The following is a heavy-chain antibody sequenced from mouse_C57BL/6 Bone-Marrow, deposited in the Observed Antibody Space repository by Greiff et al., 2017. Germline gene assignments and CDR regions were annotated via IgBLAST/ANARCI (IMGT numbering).Heavy chain of an antibody. D-gene: IGHD3-2*02. CDR3: ARRAQATCYAMDY. Sequence: VQLKESGPVLVKPGPSVKISCKASGFTFTDYYMHWVKQSHGKSLEWIGLVYPYNGGTSYNQKFKGKATLTVDTSSSTAYMELNSLTSEDSAVYDCARRAQATCYAMDYWGQGTSVTVSS. V-gene: IGHV1-36*01. CDR1: GFTFTDYY. J-gene: IGHJ4*01. CDR2: VYPYNGGT.